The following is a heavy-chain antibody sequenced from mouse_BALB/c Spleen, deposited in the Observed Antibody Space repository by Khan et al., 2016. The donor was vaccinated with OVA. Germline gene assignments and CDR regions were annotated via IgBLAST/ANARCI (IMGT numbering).Heavy chain of an antibody. Sequence: QVQLQQSGADLMKPGAPVKISCKVTGYTFSTYWIEWIKQRPGHGLEWIGEILPGSGSIKYNEQFKGKATFTADTSSNTAYMQLSSLTSEDSAVYYCARVNYGSRDYFDYWGQGTTLTVSS. J-gene: IGHJ2*01. CDR3: ARVNYGSRDYFDY. D-gene: IGHD1-1*01. CDR2: ILPGSGSI. V-gene: IGHV1-9*01. CDR1: GYTFSTYW.